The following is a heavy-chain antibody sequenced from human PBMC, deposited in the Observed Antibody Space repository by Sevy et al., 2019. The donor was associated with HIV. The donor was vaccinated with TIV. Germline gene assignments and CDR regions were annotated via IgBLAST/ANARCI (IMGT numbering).Heavy chain of an antibody. CDR1: GFTFSCCA. Sequence: GGSLRLSCEASGFTFSCCAMTWVRQTPGKGLEWVSTIGGSGTSTFYADSVRGRFIISRDNSKNTLFLQMNSLRAEDTAVYFCAKRGNYDLRYWYFDLWGRGTLVTVSS. CDR3: AKRGNYDLRYWYFDL. V-gene: IGHV3-23*01. J-gene: IGHJ2*01. CDR2: IGGSGTST. D-gene: IGHD3-22*01.